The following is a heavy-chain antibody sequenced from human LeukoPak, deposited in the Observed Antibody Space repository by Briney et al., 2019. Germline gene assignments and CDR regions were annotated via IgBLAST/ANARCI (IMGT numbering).Heavy chain of an antibody. CDR2: IYTSGST. D-gene: IGHD3-22*01. Sequence: SETLSLTCTVSGGSISSYYWSWIRQPAGKGLEWIGRIYTSGSTNYNPSLKSRVTMSVDTSKNQFSLKLSSVTAADTAVYYCARARDSSGYDYYYYHMDVWGKGTTVTVSS. V-gene: IGHV4-4*07. J-gene: IGHJ6*03. CDR1: GGSISSYY. CDR3: ARARDSSGYDYYYYHMDV.